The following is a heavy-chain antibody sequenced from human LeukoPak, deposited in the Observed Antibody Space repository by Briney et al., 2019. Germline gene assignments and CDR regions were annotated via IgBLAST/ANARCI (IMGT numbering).Heavy chain of an antibody. CDR3: ATDDILTGYYYFDY. CDR1: GYTFTGYY. Sequence: ASVKVSCKASGYTFTGYYMHWVRQAPGQGLEWMGWINPNSGGTNYAQKFQGRVTMTRDTSISTAYMELSRLRSDDTAVYYCATDDILTGYYYFDYWGQGTLVTVSS. CDR2: INPNSGGT. J-gene: IGHJ4*02. D-gene: IGHD3-9*01. V-gene: IGHV1-2*02.